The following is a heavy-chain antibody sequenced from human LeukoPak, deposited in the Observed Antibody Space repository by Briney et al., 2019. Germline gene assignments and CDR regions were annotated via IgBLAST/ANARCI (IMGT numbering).Heavy chain of an antibody. Sequence: PSETLSLTCTVSGGSISSGGYYWSWIRQPPGKGLEWIGYIYHSGSTYYNPSLKSRVTISVDRSKNQFSLKLSSVTAADTAVYYCVRVGRTTGGHYFDYWGQGTLVTVSS. CDR1: GGSISSGGYY. CDR3: VRVGRTTGGHYFDY. J-gene: IGHJ4*02. CDR2: IYHSGST. D-gene: IGHD4-11*01. V-gene: IGHV4-30-2*01.